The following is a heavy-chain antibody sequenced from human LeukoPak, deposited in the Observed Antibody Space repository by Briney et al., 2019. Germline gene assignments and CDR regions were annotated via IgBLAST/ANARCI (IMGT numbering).Heavy chain of an antibody. V-gene: IGHV3-7*01. CDR2: IKQDGSEK. J-gene: IGHJ4*02. D-gene: IGHD6-6*01. CDR1: GFTFSRYW. CDR3: ARLEMYSSSSDY. Sequence: GGSLRLSCATSGFTFSRYWMSWVRQAPGKGLEWVANIKQDGSEKNYVGSVRGRFTISRDNAKNSLYLQMNSLRVEDTAVYYCARLEMYSSSSDYWGQGTLVTVSS.